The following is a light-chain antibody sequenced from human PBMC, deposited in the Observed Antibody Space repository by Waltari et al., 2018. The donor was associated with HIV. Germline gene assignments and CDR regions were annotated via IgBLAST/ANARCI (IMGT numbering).Light chain of an antibody. J-gene: IGLJ3*02. V-gene: IGLV4-69*01. CDR2: LNSDGSH. CDR1: SGHSSYA. CDR3: QTWGTGIRV. Sequence: QLVLTQSPSVSASLGASVTLTCTLSSGHSSYAIAWPQQQPEKGPRYLMKLNSDGSHSKGNGIPDRFSGSSSGAERYLTISSLQSEDEADYYCQTWGTGIRVFGGGTKLTVL.